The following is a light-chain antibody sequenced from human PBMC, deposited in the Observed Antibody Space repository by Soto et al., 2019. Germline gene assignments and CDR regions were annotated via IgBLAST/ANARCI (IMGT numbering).Light chain of an antibody. CDR1: QSVSTTF. J-gene: IGKJ4*01. CDR3: QQYGSSPLT. V-gene: IGKV3-20*01. CDR2: GAS. Sequence: EIVLTQSPGTLSLSPGERATLSCRASQSVSTTFLAWYQQKPGQAPRLLIYGASNMATGIPDRFSGSGSGTDFTLTISRPEPEDFAVYYCQQYGSSPLTFGGGTRMEIK.